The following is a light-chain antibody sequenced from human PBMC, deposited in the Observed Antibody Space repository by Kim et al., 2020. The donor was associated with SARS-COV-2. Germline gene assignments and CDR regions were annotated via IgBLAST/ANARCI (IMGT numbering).Light chain of an antibody. CDR3: QQASSFPLT. CDR2: AAS. CDR1: QDIGSW. J-gene: IGKJ3*01. Sequence: DIQMTQSPSSVSASVGDRVTITCRASQDIGSWLAWYQQKPGKAPKLLIYAASNLQSEVPSRFGGSRSGTDFTLTISSLQPEDFATYYCQQASSFPLTFGPGTKVDIK. V-gene: IGKV1-12*01.